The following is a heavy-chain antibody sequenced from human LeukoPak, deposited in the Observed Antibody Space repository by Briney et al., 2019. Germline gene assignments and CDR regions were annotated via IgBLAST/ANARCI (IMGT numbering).Heavy chain of an antibody. CDR2: IYGGGST. V-gene: IGHV3-53*01. CDR3: ARGQVGATDWFDP. Sequence: GGSLRPSCAAPGFTVSTNYMSWARQAPGKGWGWVSVIYGGGSTYYADPVKGRFTISRDNSKNTLYLQMNSLRAEDTAVYYCARGQVGATDWFDPWGQGTLVTVSS. CDR1: GFTVSTNY. J-gene: IGHJ5*02. D-gene: IGHD1-26*01.